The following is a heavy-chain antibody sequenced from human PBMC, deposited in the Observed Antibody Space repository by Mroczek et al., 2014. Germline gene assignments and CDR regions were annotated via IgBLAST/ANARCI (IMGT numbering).Heavy chain of an antibody. D-gene: IGHD3-16*02. CDR1: GYTFTGYY. Sequence: SGAEVKKPGASVKVSCKASGYTFTGYYMHWVRQAPGQGLEWMGWINPNSGGTNYAQKFQGRVTMTRDTSISTAYMELSRLRSDDTAVYYCASSHLNTFGGVIATFDYWGQGTLVTVSS. CDR3: ASSHLNTFGGVIATFDY. J-gene: IGHJ4*02. CDR2: INPNSGGT. V-gene: IGHV1-2*02.